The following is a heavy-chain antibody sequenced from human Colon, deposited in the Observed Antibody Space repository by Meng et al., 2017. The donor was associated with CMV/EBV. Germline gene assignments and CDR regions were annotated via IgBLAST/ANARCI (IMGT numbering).Heavy chain of an antibody. CDR2: VSYTGSA. CDR1: GDSSGSYY. Sequence: SETLSLTCSVSGDSSGSYYWSWIRQPPGKGLEWIGYVSYTGSATYNPALESRVTISVTTPESQFSLRLSSVTTADTAVYYCARYCGGHVGCHQYAMDVWGQGTTVTVSS. D-gene: IGHD2-21*01. V-gene: IGHV4-59*01. CDR3: ARYCGGHVGCHQYAMDV. J-gene: IGHJ6*02.